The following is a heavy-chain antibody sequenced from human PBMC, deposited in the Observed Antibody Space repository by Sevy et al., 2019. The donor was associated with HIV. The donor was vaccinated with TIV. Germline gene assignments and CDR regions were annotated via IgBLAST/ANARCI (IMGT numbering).Heavy chain of an antibody. Sequence: ETLSLTCTVSGGSISSSSYYWGWIRQPPGKGLEWIGSIYYSGSTYYNPSLKSRVTISVDTSKNQFSLKLSSVTAADTAVYYCARHNRDYDSSGYSNWFDPWGQGTLVTVSS. J-gene: IGHJ5*02. CDR1: GGSISSSSYY. D-gene: IGHD3-22*01. CDR2: IYYSGST. V-gene: IGHV4-39*01. CDR3: ARHNRDYDSSGYSNWFDP.